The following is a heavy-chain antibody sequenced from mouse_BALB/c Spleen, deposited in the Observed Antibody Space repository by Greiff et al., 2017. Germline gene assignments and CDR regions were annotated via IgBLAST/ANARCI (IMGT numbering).Heavy chain of an antibody. J-gene: IGHJ2*01. CDR1: GYAFSSYW. D-gene: IGHD1-2*01. CDR3: ARKGLLRLGYCRYDDY. V-gene: IGHV1-80*01. Sequence: VQLQESGAELVRPGSSVKISCTASGYAFSSYWMNWVKQRPGQGLEWIGQIYPGDGDTNYNGKFKGKATLTADKSSSTAYMQLSSLTSEDSAVYFCARKGLLRLGYCRYDDYWGQGTTLTVSS. CDR2: IYPGDGDT.